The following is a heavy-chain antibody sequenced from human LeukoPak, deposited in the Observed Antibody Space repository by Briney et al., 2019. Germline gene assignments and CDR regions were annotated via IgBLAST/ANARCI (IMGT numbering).Heavy chain of an antibody. V-gene: IGHV1-2*04. Sequence: ASVKVSCKASGYIFTGYYMHWVRQVPGQELEWMGWINPNSGGTIYAQKFQGWVTMTRDTSTSTAYLDLNRLTSDDTAIYYCSRGLINGHDFDYWGQGTVVTVSS. CDR3: SRGLINGHDFDY. J-gene: IGHJ4*02. D-gene: IGHD2-8*01. CDR1: GYIFTGYY. CDR2: INPNSGGT.